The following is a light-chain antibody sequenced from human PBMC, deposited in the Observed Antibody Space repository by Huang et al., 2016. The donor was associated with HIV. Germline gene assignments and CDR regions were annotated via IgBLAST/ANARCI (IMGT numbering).Light chain of an antibody. V-gene: IGKV1-39*01. Sequence: DIQMTQSPSSLSASIGDRVTMTCRASHNINSNLNWYQQKPGKAPTLLIFIATYLASGVPSRFSGSGSGTHFTLTINGLQPEDLATYFCQQSQNTPWTFGQGSRLEIK. CDR3: QQSQNTPWT. CDR2: IAT. CDR1: HNINSN. J-gene: IGKJ1*01.